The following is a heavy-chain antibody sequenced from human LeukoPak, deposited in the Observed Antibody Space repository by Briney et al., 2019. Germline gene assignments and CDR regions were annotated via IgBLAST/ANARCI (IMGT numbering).Heavy chain of an antibody. D-gene: IGHD3-22*01. CDR1: GYTFTSYY. CDR3: ARGSGLYDSSGYYVSLDY. Sequence: ASVKVSCKASGYTFTSYYMHLVRQAPGQGLEWMGIINPSGGSTSYAQKFQGRVTMTRDMSTSTVYMELSSLRSEDTAVYYCARGSGLYDSSGYYVSLDYWGQGTLVTVSS. CDR2: INPSGGST. J-gene: IGHJ4*02. V-gene: IGHV1-46*01.